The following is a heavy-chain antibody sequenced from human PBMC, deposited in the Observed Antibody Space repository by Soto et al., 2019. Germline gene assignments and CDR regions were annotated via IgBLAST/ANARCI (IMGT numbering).Heavy chain of an antibody. Sequence: SGPTLVNPTQTLTLTCTFSGFSLSTRGVGVGWIRQPPGKALEWLAAIYWDDASEYSPSLQHRDTITKDTPKNQVAPTMTNIGPMEIGSYYCSRKGAEAWRLDFWGQGNLVTVSS. CDR1: GFSLSTRGVG. CDR2: IYWDDAS. V-gene: IGHV2-5*02. CDR3: SRKGAEAWRLDF. J-gene: IGHJ4*02.